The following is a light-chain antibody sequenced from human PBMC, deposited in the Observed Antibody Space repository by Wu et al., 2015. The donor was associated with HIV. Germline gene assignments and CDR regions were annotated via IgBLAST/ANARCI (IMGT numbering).Light chain of an antibody. CDR3: TKAMTVAPPFT. V-gene: IGKV1-27*01. CDR2: AAS. Sequence: DIQMTQSPSSLFASVGDRVTITCRASQFISHYLAWYQQKPGKVPKLLIYAASTLQSGVPSRFSGSGSGTDFTLTISGLQPEDVATYYCTKAMTVAPPFTFGPGTKVDIK. CDR1: QFISHY. J-gene: IGKJ3*01.